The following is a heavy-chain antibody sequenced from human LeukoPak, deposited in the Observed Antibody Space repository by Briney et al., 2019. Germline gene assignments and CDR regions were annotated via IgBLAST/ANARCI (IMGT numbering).Heavy chain of an antibody. D-gene: IGHD3-10*01. V-gene: IGHV3-15*01. J-gene: IGHJ6*03. Sequence: PGGSLRLSCAASGFTFSNAWLTWVRQAPGKGLEWVGRIKSKTDGGTTDYAAPVKGRFTISRDDSKNTLYLQMNSLKTEDTAVYYCTTVDGSGSYHYYYYMDVWGKGTTVTVSS. CDR1: GFTFSNAW. CDR3: TTVDGSGSYHYYYYMDV. CDR2: IKSKTDGGTT.